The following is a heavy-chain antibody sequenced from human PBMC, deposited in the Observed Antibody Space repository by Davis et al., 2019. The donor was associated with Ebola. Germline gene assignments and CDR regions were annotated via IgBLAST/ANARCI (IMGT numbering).Heavy chain of an antibody. CDR1: GGSMIGSGLH. CDR2: IYYSGRT. J-gene: IGHJ4*02. Sequence: PSETLSLTCTVSGGSMIGSGLHWGWIRQPPGMGLEWIGSIYYSGRTYYNPSLESRVTISVDTSKNQFSLKLSSVTAADTAIYYCAREWELINSFDFWGQGTLVTVSS. CDR3: AREWELINSFDF. V-gene: IGHV4-39*02. D-gene: IGHD3-10*01.